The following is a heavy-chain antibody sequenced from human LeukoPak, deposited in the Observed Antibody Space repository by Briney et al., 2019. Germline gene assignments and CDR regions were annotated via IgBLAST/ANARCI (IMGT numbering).Heavy chain of an antibody. CDR2: INSDGSST. J-gene: IGHJ6*03. CDR3: ARKEGWLDYYYMDV. Sequence: GGSLRLSCAASGFTFSSYWMHWVRQAPGKGLVWVSRINSDGSSTSYADSVKGRFTISRDNAKNTLYLQMNSLRAEDTAVYYCARKEGWLDYYYMDVWGKGTTVTVSS. CDR1: GFTFSSYW. D-gene: IGHD5-12*01. V-gene: IGHV3-74*01.